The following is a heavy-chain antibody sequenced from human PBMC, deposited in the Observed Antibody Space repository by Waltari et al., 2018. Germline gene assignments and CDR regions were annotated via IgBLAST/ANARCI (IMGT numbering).Heavy chain of an antibody. CDR3: AAYSRVWLFDP. Sequence: QVQLQESGSGLVKPSQTLSLTCTVSGGSISSSGYYWSWNRQHPGKGLEWIGYVYYRAITYYHPSLKGRVTTAVDTSKSRCSRQLSSVTAADTAVYYCAAYSRVWLFDPWGQGTLVTVSS. CDR1: GGSISSSGYY. V-gene: IGHV4-31*03. D-gene: IGHD6-19*01. J-gene: IGHJ5*02. CDR2: VYYRAIT.